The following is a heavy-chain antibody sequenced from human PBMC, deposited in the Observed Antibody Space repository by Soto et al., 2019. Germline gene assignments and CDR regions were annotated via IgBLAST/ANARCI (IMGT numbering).Heavy chain of an antibody. J-gene: IGHJ4*02. CDR3: PSSSDYVAFNY. D-gene: IGHD4-17*01. CDR2: IDYSGYT. V-gene: IGHV4-30-4*01. CDR1: GDSFSSDDYK. Sequence: QVQLQESGPGLVKPSQTLSLTCTVSGDSFSSDDYKWSWIRQTPGKGLEWIGYIDYSGYTYNNPSLESPLTMSVDTPKTLFFPKVSSGTAADTAVSYGPSSSDYVAFNYWGQGSMVTVS.